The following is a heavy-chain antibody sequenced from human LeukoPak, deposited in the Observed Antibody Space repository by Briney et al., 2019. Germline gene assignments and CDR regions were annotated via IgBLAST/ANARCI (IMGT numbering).Heavy chain of an antibody. V-gene: IGHV4-61*02. CDR1: GGSISSGSYY. J-gene: IGHJ4*02. D-gene: IGHD3-3*01. Sequence: SQTLSLTCTVSGGSISSGSYYWSWIRQPAGKGLEWIGRIYTSGSTNYNPSLKSRVTISVDTSKNQFSLKLSSVTAADTAVYYCARGHPNYDFWSGYSSVLDYFDYWGQGTLVTVSS. CDR3: ARGHPNYDFWSGYSSVLDYFDY. CDR2: IYTSGST.